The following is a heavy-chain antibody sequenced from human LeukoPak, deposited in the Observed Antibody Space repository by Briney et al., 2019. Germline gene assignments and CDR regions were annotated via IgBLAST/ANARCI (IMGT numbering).Heavy chain of an antibody. V-gene: IGHV4-4*02. CDR1: GGSISSSNW. CDR2: IYHSGST. CDR3: ARTAAAGHYYYYYMDV. D-gene: IGHD6-13*01. J-gene: IGHJ6*03. Sequence: SGTLSLTCAVSGGSISSSNWWSWVRQPPGKGLEWIGEIYHSGSTNYNPSLKSRVTISVDKSKNQFSLKLSSVTAADTAVYYCARTAAAGHYYYYYMDVWGKGTTVTVSS.